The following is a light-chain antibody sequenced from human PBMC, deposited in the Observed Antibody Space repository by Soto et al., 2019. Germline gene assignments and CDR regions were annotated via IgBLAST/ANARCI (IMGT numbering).Light chain of an antibody. Sequence: VLTQPPSVSAAPGQRVTISCSGSSSNIGGNSVSWYQQLPGTAPKLLIYDDDKRPSGIPDRLSGSKSGTSATLGITGFQTGDEADYYCGSWDSSLSAYVFGTGTKVTVL. V-gene: IGLV1-51*01. CDR1: SSNIGGNS. CDR3: GSWDSSLSAYV. CDR2: DDD. J-gene: IGLJ1*01.